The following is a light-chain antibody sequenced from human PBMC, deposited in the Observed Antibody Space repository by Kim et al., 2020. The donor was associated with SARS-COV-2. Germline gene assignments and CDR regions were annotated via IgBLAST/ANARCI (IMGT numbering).Light chain of an antibody. CDR1: QSVGNS. CDR3: QQRYNWPLT. V-gene: IGKV3-11*01. Sequence: SLSPGERATLSCRASQSVGNSFAWFQQKPGQAPRLLIFETSNRATGIPARFSGSGSGTAFTLTISSLEPEDFAVYYCQQRYNWPLTFGGGTKVEIK. CDR2: ETS. J-gene: IGKJ4*01.